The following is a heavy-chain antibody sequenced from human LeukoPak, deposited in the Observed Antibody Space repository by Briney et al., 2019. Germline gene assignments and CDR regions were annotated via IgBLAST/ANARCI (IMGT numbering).Heavy chain of an antibody. Sequence: GGSLRLSCAASGFTFSNYWMTWVRQAPGKGLEWVAHIKEDGGEKHYVDPVKGRFTISRDNSMDTLYLQMSSLRAEDTAVYYCAKDRGRYYDSSGYYWGYYFDSWGQGILVTVST. J-gene: IGHJ4*02. CDR1: GFTFSNYW. V-gene: IGHV3-7*03. CDR3: AKDRGRYYDSSGYYWGYYFDS. D-gene: IGHD3-22*01. CDR2: IKEDGGEK.